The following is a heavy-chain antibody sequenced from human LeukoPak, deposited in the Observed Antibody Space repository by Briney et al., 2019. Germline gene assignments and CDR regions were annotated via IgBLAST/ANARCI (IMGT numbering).Heavy chain of an antibody. V-gene: IGHV4-59*08. Sequence: SQTLSLTCTVSGGSISSYYWSWIRQPPGKGLEWIGYIYYSGSTNYNPSLKSRVTISVDTSKNQFSLKLSSVTAADTAVYYCARRGMDYYDSSGLDYWGQGTLVTVSS. J-gene: IGHJ4*02. CDR3: ARRGMDYYDSSGLDY. D-gene: IGHD3-22*01. CDR1: GGSISSYY. CDR2: IYYSGST.